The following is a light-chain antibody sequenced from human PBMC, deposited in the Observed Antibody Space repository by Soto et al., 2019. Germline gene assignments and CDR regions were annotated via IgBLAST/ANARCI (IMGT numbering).Light chain of an antibody. J-gene: IGKJ4*01. V-gene: IGKV1-12*02. CDR1: QGISNW. Sequence: DIRMTQSPSSVSASVGDRVSITCRASQGISNWLAWYQQKPGKAPKLLIYKASTLKSGVPSRFSGSGSGTEFTLTIGSLQPEDFATYYCQQLNKYPSTFGGGTKVDI. CDR2: KAS. CDR3: QQLNKYPST.